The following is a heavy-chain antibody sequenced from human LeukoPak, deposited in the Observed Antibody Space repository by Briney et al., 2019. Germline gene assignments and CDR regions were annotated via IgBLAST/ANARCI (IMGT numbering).Heavy chain of an antibody. CDR2: IIPIFGTA. CDR1: GYTFTSYG. V-gene: IGHV1-69*13. J-gene: IGHJ4*02. D-gene: IGHD6-13*01. Sequence: ASVKVSCKASGYTFTSYGISWVRQAPGQGLEWMGGIIPIFGTANYAQKFQGRVTITADESTSTAYMELSSLRSEDTAVYYCARDNAGGSSWYYFDYWGQGTLVTVSS. CDR3: ARDNAGGSSWYYFDY.